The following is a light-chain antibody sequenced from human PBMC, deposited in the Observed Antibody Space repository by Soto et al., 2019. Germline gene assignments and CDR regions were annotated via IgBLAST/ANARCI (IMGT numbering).Light chain of an antibody. J-gene: IGLJ1*01. CDR1: SSDIGAYEY. V-gene: IGLV2-14*03. CDR3: LSHTTSRTYV. Sequence: QSVVTLPASVSVSPGPSITISCIGTSSDIGAYEYVSWYQQHPGKPPKLMIYNVNNRPSGVSYRFSGSKSGNTASLTISRLQTEDEADYYCLSHTTSRTYVFGPGTKVTVL. CDR2: NVN.